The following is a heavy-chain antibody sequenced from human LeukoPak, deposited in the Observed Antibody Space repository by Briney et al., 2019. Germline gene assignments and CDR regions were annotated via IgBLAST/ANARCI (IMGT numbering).Heavy chain of an antibody. J-gene: IGHJ4*02. CDR1: GFTFSSYA. CDR2: ISYDGSNK. V-gene: IGHV3-30-3*01. CDR3: ARDLDFDY. Sequence: GGSLLLSCAASGFTFSSYAMHWVRQAPGKGLEWVAVISYDGSNKYYADSVKGRFTISRDNSKNTLYLQMNSLRAEDTAVYYCARDLDFDYWGQGTLVTVSS.